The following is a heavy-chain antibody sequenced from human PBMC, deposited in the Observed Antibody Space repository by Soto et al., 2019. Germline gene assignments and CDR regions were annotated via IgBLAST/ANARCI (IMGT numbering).Heavy chain of an antibody. D-gene: IGHD6-13*01. Sequence: PSDTLSLTCAVSGGSISSGGYSWSWIRQPPGTGLEWIGYIYHSGSTYDNPSLKSRGTIAVDRSKNQFALKLSSVAAADTAVYYCARGQQLEKSYYFDYWGQGTLVTVSS. CDR1: GGSISSGGYS. V-gene: IGHV4-30-2*01. J-gene: IGHJ4*02. CDR3: ARGQQLEKSYYFDY. CDR2: IYHSGST.